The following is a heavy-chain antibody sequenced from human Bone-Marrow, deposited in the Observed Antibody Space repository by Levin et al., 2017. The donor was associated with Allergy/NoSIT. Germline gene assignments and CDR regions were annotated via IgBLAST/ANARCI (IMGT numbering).Heavy chain of an antibody. D-gene: IGHD5-12*01. CDR3: ARIYSGYDY. CDR1: GGSISTTGCFWGSAYCF. J-gene: IGHJ4*02. V-gene: IGHV4-39*01. Sequence: GSLRLSCTVSGGSISTTGCFWGSAYCFWGWVRQPPGGGLEWIGTVDYAGSTHYNPSLRSRVTISIDMSEHQFSLKLTSLTATDTAIYYCARIYSGYDYWGQGILVTVSS. CDR2: VDYAGST.